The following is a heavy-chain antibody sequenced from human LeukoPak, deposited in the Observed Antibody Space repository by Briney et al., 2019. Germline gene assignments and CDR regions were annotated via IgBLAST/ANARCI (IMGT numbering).Heavy chain of an antibody. CDR2: INPSGGST. Sequence: ASVKVSCKASGYTFTSYYMHWVRQAPGQGLEWMGIINPSGGSTDYAQKFQGRVTMTRDMSTSTVYMELSSLRSEDTAVYYCARDGDCSGGSCEREAATCFDPWGQGTLVTVSS. J-gene: IGHJ5*02. CDR3: ARDGDCSGGSCEREAATCFDP. D-gene: IGHD2-15*01. V-gene: IGHV1-46*01. CDR1: GYTFTSYY.